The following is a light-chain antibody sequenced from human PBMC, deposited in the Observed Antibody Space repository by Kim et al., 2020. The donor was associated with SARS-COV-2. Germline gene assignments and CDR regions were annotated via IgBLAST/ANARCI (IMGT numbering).Light chain of an antibody. V-gene: IGKV2-24*01. CDR2: NIS. CDR1: QSLVHNDDSTC. J-gene: IGKJ1*01. CDR3: MQTTQFPWT. Sequence: QPASISCRSSQSLVHNDDSTCLSWLQQRPGQPPRLLIYNISNRFSGVPDRFSGSGAGTDFTLKISRVEAGDVGVYFCMQTTQFPWTFGQGTKLEI.